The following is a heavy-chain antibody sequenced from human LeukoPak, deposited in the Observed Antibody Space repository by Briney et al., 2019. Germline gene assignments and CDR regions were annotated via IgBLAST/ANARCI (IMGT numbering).Heavy chain of an antibody. CDR3: ARDPHYYGSGSNDY. CDR2: INHSGST. J-gene: IGHJ4*02. D-gene: IGHD3-10*01. CDR1: GGSFSGYY. Sequence: SETLSLTCTVYGGSFSGYYWSWIRQPPGKGLEWIGEINHSGSTNYNPSLKSRVTISVDTSKNQFSLKLSSVTAADTAVYYCARDPHYYGSGSNDYWGQGTLVTVSS. V-gene: IGHV4-34*01.